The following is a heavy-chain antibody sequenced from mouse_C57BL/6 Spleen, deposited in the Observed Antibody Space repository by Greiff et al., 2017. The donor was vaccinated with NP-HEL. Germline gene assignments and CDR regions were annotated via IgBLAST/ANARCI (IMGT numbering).Heavy chain of an antibody. J-gene: IGHJ4*01. CDR1: GFTFSSYG. Sequence: EVQGVESGGDLVKPGGSLKLSCAASGFTFSSYGMSWVRQTPDKRLEWVATISSGGSYTYYLDSVKGRFTISRDNAKNTLYLQMSSLKSEDTAMYYCARGGDGDAMDYWGQGTSVTVSS. CDR2: ISSGGSYT. V-gene: IGHV5-6*01. D-gene: IGHD1-1*02. CDR3: ARGGDGDAMDY.